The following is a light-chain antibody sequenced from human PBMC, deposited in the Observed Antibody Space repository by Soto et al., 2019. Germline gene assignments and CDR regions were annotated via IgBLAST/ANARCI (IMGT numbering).Light chain of an antibody. CDR1: QSVSSY. CDR2: GAS. Sequence: EIVLTQSPATLSLSPGERATLSCRASQSVSSYLAWYQQKPGQTPRLLVYGASNRATGIPDRFSGSRSGTDFTLTISRLEPEDFAVYYCQQHGSSPITFGQGTRLEIK. V-gene: IGKV3-20*01. CDR3: QQHGSSPIT. J-gene: IGKJ5*01.